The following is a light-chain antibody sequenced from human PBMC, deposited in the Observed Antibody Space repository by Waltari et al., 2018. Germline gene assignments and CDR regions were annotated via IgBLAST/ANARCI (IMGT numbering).Light chain of an antibody. J-gene: IGKJ1*01. CDR1: QSITTH. CDR2: AAS. Sequence: DIQITQSPSSLSASVGDRVTITCRASQSITTHLNWYQQKPGKAPNTLIYAASSLQSGVPSRFSGSGSGTDFTLTISSLQPEDFASYFCQQSFNIPPTFGQGSKVEVK. CDR3: QQSFNIPPT. V-gene: IGKV1-39*01.